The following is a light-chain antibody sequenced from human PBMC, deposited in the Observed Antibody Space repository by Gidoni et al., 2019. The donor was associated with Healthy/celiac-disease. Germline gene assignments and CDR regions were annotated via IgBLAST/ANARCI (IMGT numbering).Light chain of an antibody. CDR3: QQYYRGLT. CDR1: QSVLYSSNNKNY. Sequence: DIVMTQSPDSLAVSLGERATINCKSSQSVLYSSNNKNYLAWYQQKPGQPPKLLIYWASTRESGVPDRFSGSGSGTDFTLTISSLQAEDVAVYYCQQYYRGLTFXGXTKVEIK. J-gene: IGKJ4*01. V-gene: IGKV4-1*01. CDR2: WAS.